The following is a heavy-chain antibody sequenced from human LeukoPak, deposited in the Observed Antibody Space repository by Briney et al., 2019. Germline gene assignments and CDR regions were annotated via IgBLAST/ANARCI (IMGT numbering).Heavy chain of an antibody. Sequence: GGSLRLSCSASGFTFNNCALTWVRQTPGKGLECVSAISGDGVSPYYADSVRGRFTISRDNSKNTLYLQMNSLRVGDTAVYFCARDPGAFPYFFDSWGQGTLVTVSS. CDR1: GFTFNNCA. CDR2: ISGDGVSP. D-gene: IGHD4/OR15-4a*01. J-gene: IGHJ4*02. CDR3: ARDPGAFPYFFDS. V-gene: IGHV3-23*01.